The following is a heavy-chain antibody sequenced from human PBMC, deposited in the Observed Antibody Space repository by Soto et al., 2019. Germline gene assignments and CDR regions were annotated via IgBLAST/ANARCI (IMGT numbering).Heavy chain of an antibody. J-gene: IGHJ5*02. D-gene: IGHD3-3*01. CDR1: GFTFSSYW. V-gene: IGHV3-7*05. Sequence: EVQLVESGGGLVQPGGSLRLSCAASGFTFSSYWMSWVRQAPGKGLEWVANIKQDGSEKYYVDSVKGRFTISRDNAKNSLYLQMNSLRAEDTAVYYCARESWSGYCVGWFDPWGQGTLVTVSS. CDR3: ARESWSGYCVGWFDP. CDR2: IKQDGSEK.